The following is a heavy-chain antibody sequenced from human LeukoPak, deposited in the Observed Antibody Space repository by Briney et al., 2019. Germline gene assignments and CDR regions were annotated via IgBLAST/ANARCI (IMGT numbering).Heavy chain of an antibody. Sequence: ASVKVSCKASGYTFTSYGISWVRQAPGQGLEWMGWISAYNGNTNYAQKLQGRVTMTTDTSTSTAYMELRSLRSDDTAVYYCARDGPHYSYYYGMDVWGQGTTVTVSS. CDR1: GYTFTSYG. CDR2: ISAYNGNT. J-gene: IGHJ6*02. V-gene: IGHV1-18*01. CDR3: ARDGPHYSYYYGMDV.